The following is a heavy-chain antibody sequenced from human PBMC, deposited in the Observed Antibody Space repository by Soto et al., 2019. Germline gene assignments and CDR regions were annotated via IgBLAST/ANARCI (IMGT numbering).Heavy chain of an antibody. CDR3: TQKRDGKNPFDS. V-gene: IGHV4-28*01. Sequence: QVQLRESGPGLVKPSDTLSLTCAVSGYSITSNNWWGWIRQPPGKGLEWIGYIYYSGQTHYNPSVESRVTMSVDTSKNQVSLKLSSVTAVDTAVYYCTQKRDGKNPFDSWGQGTLVTVSS. CDR2: IYYSGQT. CDR1: GYSITSNNW. J-gene: IGHJ4*02.